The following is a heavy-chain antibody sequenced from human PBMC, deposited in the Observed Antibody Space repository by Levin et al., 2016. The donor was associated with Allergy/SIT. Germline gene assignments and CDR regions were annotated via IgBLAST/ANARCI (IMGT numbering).Heavy chain of an antibody. CDR3: ASGPKTSWFDP. V-gene: IGHV4-34*01. J-gene: IGHJ5*02. D-gene: IGHD1-7*01. Sequence: RQAPGKGLEWIGEINHSGSTNYNPSLKSRVTISVDTSKNQFSLKLSSVTAADTAVYYCASGPKTSWFDPWGQGTLVTVSS. CDR2: INHSGST.